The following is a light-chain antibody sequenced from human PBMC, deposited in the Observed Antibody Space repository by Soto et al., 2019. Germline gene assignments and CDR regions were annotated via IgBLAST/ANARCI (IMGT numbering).Light chain of an antibody. Sequence: QLVLTQSPSASASLGASVKLTCTLSSGHTNYAIAWHQLQPKKGPRYLMKLNSDGRHSKGDGIPDRFSGSSAGAERYLTISSLRSEDEADYYCLTWGAGIWVFGGGTKLTVL. V-gene: IGLV4-69*01. CDR3: LTWGAGIWV. J-gene: IGLJ3*02. CDR1: SGHTNYA. CDR2: LNSDGRH.